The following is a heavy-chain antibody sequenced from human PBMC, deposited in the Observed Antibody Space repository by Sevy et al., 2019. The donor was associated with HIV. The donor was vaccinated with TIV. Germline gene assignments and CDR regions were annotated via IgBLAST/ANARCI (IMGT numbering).Heavy chain of an antibody. J-gene: IGHJ4*02. CDR1: GFNFNIYS. Sequence: GGSLRLSCAVSGFNFNIYSMSWVRQAPGKGLEWVSTLSFGCGKINYADSVKGSFIISRDDSKNTLYLQMNSLRAEDTAVYLCAREGCTRPHDYWGQGTLVTVSS. CDR3: AREGCTRPHDY. V-gene: IGHV3-23*01. CDR2: LSFGCGKI. D-gene: IGHD2-8*01.